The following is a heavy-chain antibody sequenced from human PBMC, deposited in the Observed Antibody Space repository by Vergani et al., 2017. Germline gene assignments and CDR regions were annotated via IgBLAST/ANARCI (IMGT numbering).Heavy chain of an antibody. CDR3: TREPTPTSXAPQIFYAALPLV. J-gene: IGHJ4*02. V-gene: IGHV1-2*02. Sequence: VQLVQPGAEVKKPGASVQVPCKASGYIFTGYYIHWVRQAPGQGLEWIGWINPDSGDTKYAGRFQGRVTMTRDTSASTVYMEMSRLRSDDTATYYCTREPTPTSXAPQIFYAALPLVWGQGTLGTVSP. CDR2: INPDSGDT. D-gene: IGHD2/OR15-2a*01. CDR1: GYIFTGYY.